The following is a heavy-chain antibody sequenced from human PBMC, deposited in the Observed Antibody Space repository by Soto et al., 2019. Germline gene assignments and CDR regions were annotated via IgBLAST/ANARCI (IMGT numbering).Heavy chain of an antibody. CDR3: ARSPPLRECPGGDCSHFDY. V-gene: IGHV1-46*01. J-gene: IGHJ4*02. CDR1: GYRFTAYY. Sequence: QVQLVQSGAGVQKPGASVKVSCEASGYRFTAYYMHWVRQAPGQGLEWMAIISPSSGVANYAQRFQGRFTMTRDTSTSTVYMELSRLRSEDTAVYCCARSPPLRECPGGDCSHFDYWGQGTLVTVS. D-gene: IGHD2-21*02. CDR2: ISPSSGVA.